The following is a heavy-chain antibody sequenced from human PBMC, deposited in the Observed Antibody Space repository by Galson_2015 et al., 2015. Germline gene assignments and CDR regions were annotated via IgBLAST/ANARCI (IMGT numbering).Heavy chain of an antibody. J-gene: IGHJ4*02. V-gene: IGHV3-64D*06. CDR2: ISSDGGST. Sequence: SLRLSCAASEFTFSTHAMHWVRQAPGKGPEYASMISSDGGSTYYADSVKGRFTISRDNSKNMLYLQMSSLRVEDTAVYYCAKDLVSYGDYVPDFDYGGQGTLVTVSS. D-gene: IGHD4-17*01. CDR3: AKDLVSYGDYVPDFDY. CDR1: EFTFSTHA.